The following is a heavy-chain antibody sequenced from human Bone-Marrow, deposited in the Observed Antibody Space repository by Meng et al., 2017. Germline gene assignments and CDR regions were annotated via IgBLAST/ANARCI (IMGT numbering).Heavy chain of an antibody. D-gene: IGHD5-12*01. CDR1: GFTFSSYG. J-gene: IGHJ4*02. V-gene: IGHV3-30*19. CDR3: ARAPIKSGYDPEFDY. CDR2: ISYDGSNK. Sequence: GESLKISCAASGFTFSSYGMHWVRQAPGKGLEWVALISYDGSNKYYADSVKGRFTISRDNSKNTLSLQMNSLRDEDTAVYYCARAPIKSGYDPEFDYWGQGTLVTVSS.